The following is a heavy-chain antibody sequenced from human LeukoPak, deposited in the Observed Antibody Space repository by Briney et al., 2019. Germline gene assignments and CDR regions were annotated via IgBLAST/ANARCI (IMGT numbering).Heavy chain of an antibody. CDR3: AKGGGVRGVIIAYFDY. V-gene: IGHV3-23*01. CDR2: ISGSGGST. Sequence: HPGGSLRLSCAASGFTFSSYGMSWVRQAPGKGLEWVSAISGSGGSTYYADSVKGRFTISRDNSKNTLYLQMNSLRAEDTAVYYCAKGGGVRGVIIAYFDYWGQGTLVTVSS. D-gene: IGHD3-10*01. CDR1: GFTFSSYG. J-gene: IGHJ4*02.